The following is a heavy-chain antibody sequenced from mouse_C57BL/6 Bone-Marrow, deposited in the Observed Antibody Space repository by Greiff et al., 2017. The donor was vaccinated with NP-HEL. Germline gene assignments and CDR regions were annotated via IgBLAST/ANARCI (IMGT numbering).Heavy chain of an antibody. CDR2: IDPSDSYT. CDR1: GYTFTSYW. J-gene: IGHJ3*01. D-gene: IGHD1-1*01. Sequence: QVQLQQPGAELVRPGTSVKLSCKASGYTFTSYWMHWVKQRPGQGLEWIGVIDPSDSYTNYNQKFKGKATLTVDKSSSTAYMQLSSLTSEDSAVYYCASLLLRGAYWGQGTLVTVSA. CDR3: ASLLLRGAY. V-gene: IGHV1-59*01.